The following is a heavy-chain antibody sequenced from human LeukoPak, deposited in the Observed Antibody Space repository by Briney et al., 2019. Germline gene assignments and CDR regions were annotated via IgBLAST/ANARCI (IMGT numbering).Heavy chain of an antibody. CDR1: GGSISSGGYS. CDR2: IYHSGST. CDR3: ARGDYYFDY. V-gene: IGHV4-30-2*01. Sequence: ASETLSLTCAVSGGSISSGGYSWSWIRQPPGKGPEWIGYIYHSGSTYYNPSLKSRVTISVDRSKNQFSLKLSSVTAADTAVYYCARGDYYFDYWGQGTLVTVSS. D-gene: IGHD3-16*01. J-gene: IGHJ4*02.